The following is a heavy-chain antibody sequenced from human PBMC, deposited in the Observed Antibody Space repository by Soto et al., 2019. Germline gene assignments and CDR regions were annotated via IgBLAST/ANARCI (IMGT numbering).Heavy chain of an antibody. CDR2: IYPGDSDT. Sequence: GESLKISCNGSGYSFTSYLIGWVRQMPGKGLEWMGIIYPGDSDTRYSPSFQGQVTISADKSISTAYLQWSSLKASDTARYYCGRGNNWPGYIDSSLNGSPPGGKGPLFTV. CDR3: GRGNNWPGYIDSSLNGSPP. CDR1: GYSFTSYL. D-gene: IGHD3-22*01. V-gene: IGHV5-51*01. J-gene: IGHJ5*02.